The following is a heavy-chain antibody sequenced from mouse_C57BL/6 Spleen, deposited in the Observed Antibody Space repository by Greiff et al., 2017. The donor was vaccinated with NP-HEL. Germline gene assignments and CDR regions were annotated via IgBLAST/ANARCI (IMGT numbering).Heavy chain of an antibody. CDR3: ARRGLRLYYFDY. J-gene: IGHJ2*01. CDR2: IDPSDSET. CDR1: GYTFTSYW. V-gene: IGHV1-52*01. Sequence: VQLQQPGAELVRPGSSVKLSCKASGYTFTSYWMHWVKQRPIQGLEWIGNIDPSDSETHYNQKFKDKATLTVDKSSSTAYMQLSSLTSEDSAVYYCARRGLRLYYFDYRGQGTTLTVSS. D-gene: IGHD2-4*01.